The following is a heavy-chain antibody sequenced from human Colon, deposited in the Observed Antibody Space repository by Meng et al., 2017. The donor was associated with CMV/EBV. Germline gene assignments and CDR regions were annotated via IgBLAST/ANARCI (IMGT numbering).Heavy chain of an antibody. J-gene: IGHJ5*02. CDR1: GNTLSTYV. CDR2: ISANNGNT. Sequence: QLVQSKTEVKKPGDSVKVSCKASGNTLSTYVISWVRQAPGQGLEWMGWISANNGNTNYGKKFQGRVTMTTDTSTNTAYMELRSLRSDDTAVYYCATGGSPFFNPWGQGTLVTVPQ. D-gene: IGHD3-10*01. V-gene: IGHV1-18*01. CDR3: ATGGSPFFNP.